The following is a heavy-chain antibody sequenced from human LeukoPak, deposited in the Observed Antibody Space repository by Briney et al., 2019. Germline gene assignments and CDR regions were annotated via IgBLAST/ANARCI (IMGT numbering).Heavy chain of an antibody. D-gene: IGHD4-17*01. V-gene: IGHV3-21*01. Sequence: GGSLRLSCAASGFTFSSYEMNWVRQAPGKGLEWVSSISSSSSYIYYADSVKGRFTISRDNAKNSLYLQMNSLRAEDTAVYYCARDGDYARYYFDYWGQGTLVTVSS. CDR3: ARDGDYARYYFDY. CDR1: GFTFSSYE. CDR2: ISSSSSYI. J-gene: IGHJ4*02.